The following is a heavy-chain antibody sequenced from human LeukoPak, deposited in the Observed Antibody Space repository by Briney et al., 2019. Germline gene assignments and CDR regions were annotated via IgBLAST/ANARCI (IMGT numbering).Heavy chain of an antibody. J-gene: IGHJ4*02. Sequence: SETLSLTCAVYGGSFSGYYWSWIRQPPGKGLEWIGEINHSGSTNYNPSLKSRVTISVDTSKNQSSLKLSSVTAADTAVYYCARGAPSAPDYWGQGTLVTVSS. CDR2: INHSGST. CDR1: GGSFSGYY. CDR3: ARGAPSAPDY. V-gene: IGHV4-34*01.